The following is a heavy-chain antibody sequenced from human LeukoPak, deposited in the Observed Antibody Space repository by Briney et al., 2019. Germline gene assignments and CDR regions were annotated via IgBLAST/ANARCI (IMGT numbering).Heavy chain of an antibody. CDR3: ARARFQHYFDY. J-gene: IGHJ4*02. CDR1: GGSFSGYY. V-gene: IGHV4-34*01. Sequence: SETLPLTCAVYGGSFSGYYWSWIRQPPGKGLEWIGEINHSGSTNYNPSLKSRVTISVDTSKNQFSLKLSSVTAADTAVYYCARARFQHYFDYWGQGTLVTVSS. CDR2: INHSGST. D-gene: IGHD2-21*01.